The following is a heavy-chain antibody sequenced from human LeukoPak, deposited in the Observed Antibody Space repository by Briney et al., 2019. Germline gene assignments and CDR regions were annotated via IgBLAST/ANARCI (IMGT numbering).Heavy chain of an antibody. CDR3: AAPAGAVAVDTTYFDY. J-gene: IGHJ4*02. CDR1: GFTFSSYA. CDR2: ISFDGSDK. V-gene: IGHV3-30*09. D-gene: IGHD6-19*01. Sequence: GGSLRLSCSASGFTFSSYAMHWVRQAPGKGLEWVAVISFDGSDKYYADSVKGRFAISRDNSKNTLYLQMNSLRTEDTAVYYCAAPAGAVAVDTTYFDYWGQGTLVTVSS.